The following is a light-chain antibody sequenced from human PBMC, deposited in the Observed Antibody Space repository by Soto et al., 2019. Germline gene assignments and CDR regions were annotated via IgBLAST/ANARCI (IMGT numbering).Light chain of an antibody. J-gene: IGLJ1*01. CDR3: SSYTSISTYV. CDR2: EVS. Sequence: QSVLTQPASVSGSPGQSITISCTGTSSDVGDYNYVSWYQQHPGKAPKLMIFEVSNRPSGVSNHFSGSKSGNTASLTISGLQAEDEADYYCSSYTSISTYVFGTGTKVTVL. CDR1: SSDVGDYNY. V-gene: IGLV2-14*01.